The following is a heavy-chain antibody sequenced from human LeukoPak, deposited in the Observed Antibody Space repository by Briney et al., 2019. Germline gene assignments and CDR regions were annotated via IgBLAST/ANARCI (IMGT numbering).Heavy chain of an antibody. CDR1: GYSFTSYW. J-gene: IGHJ6*03. CDR2: IYPGDSDT. V-gene: IGHV5-51*01. D-gene: IGHD3-3*01. Sequence: GESLKISCKGSGYSFTSYWIGWVRQMPGKGLEWMGIIYPGDSDTRYSPSFQGQVTISADKSISTAYLQWSSLKASDTAMYYCARSPAFGPNYYYYMDVWGKGTTVTVPS. CDR3: ARSPAFGPNYYYYMDV.